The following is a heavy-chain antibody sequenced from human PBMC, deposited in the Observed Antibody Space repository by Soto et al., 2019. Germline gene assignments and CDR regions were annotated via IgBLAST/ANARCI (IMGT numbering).Heavy chain of an antibody. J-gene: IGHJ2*01. CDR1: GGTFSSYA. CDR3: ASGLVPRYFDL. V-gene: IGHV1-69*01. CDR2: IIPIFGTA. Sequence: QVQLVQSGAEVKKPGSSVKVSCKASGGTFSSYAISWVRQAPGQGLEWMGGIIPIFGTADSAQKFQGSVTITEDESPSTAYMELIILRSADTAVYYCASGLVPRYFDLRGRGPLVTVSS. D-gene: IGHD2-8*02.